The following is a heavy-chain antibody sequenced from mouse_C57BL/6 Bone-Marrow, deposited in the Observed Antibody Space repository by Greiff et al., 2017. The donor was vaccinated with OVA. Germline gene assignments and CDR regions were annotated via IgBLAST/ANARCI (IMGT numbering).Heavy chain of an antibody. CDR3: ARPDGYPFAY. CDR2: IRNKANGYTT. V-gene: IGHV7-3*01. J-gene: IGHJ3*01. Sequence: DVMLVESGGGLVQPGGSLSLSCAASGFTFTDYYMSWVRQPPGKALEWLGFIRNKANGYTTEYSASVKGRFTISRDNSQSILYLQMNALRAEDSATYYCARPDGYPFAYWGQGTLVTVSA. D-gene: IGHD2-3*01. CDR1: GFTFTDYY.